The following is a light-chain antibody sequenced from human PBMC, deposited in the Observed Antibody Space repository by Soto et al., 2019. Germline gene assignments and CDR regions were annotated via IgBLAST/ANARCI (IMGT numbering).Light chain of an antibody. J-gene: IGLJ2*01. CDR1: SSDVGRYNY. Sequence: QSALTQPASVSGSPGPSITISCTGTSSDVGRYNYVSWYPQHPGKAPKLMIYDVSNRPAGVSDRFSGSKSGNTASLTISGLQAEDEADYYCSSYTSSSTLWVVFGGGTKLTVL. V-gene: IGLV2-14*01. CDR3: SSYTSSSTLWVV. CDR2: DVS.